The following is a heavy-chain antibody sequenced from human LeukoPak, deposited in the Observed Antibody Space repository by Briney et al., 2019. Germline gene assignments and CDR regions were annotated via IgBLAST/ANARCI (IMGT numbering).Heavy chain of an antibody. CDR1: GGTFSGYA. J-gene: IGHJ3*02. CDR2: IIPIFGTA. CDR3: ASQRYSYGVYDAFDI. D-gene: IGHD5-18*01. Sequence: ASVKVSCKASGGTFSGYAISWVRQAPGQGLEWMGRIIPIFGTANYAQKFQGRVTITTDESTSTAYMELSSLRSEDTAVYYCASQRYSYGVYDAFDIWGQGTMVTVSS. V-gene: IGHV1-69*05.